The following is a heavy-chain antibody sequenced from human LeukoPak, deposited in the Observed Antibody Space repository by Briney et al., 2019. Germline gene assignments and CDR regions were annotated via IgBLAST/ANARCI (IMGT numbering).Heavy chain of an antibody. CDR1: GYTFTNYG. Sequence: ASVKVSCKASGYTFTNYGFSWVRQAPGQGLEWMGWISTYNNNAKYAQKFQGRVTMTTDTSTSTAYMDLRSLRSEDTAVYYCARVEQQLQYYYYMDVWGKGTTVTISS. V-gene: IGHV1-18*01. J-gene: IGHJ6*03. CDR3: ARVEQQLQYYYYMDV. D-gene: IGHD6-13*01. CDR2: ISTYNNNA.